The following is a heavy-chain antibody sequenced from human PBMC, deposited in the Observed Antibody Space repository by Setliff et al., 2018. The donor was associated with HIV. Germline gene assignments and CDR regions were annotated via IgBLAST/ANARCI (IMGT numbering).Heavy chain of an antibody. V-gene: IGHV3-23*01. D-gene: IGHD3-22*01. CDR2: IDGSSETI. CDR3: ARDGSRDSSGFDY. CDR1: GFSFSLYA. Sequence: PGGSLRLSCVGSGFSFSLYAIVWVRQAPGKGLEWVSGIDGSSETIHYADSMRGRFTISRDNSRNTVYLQMNSPRAEDTALYYCARDGSRDSSGFDYWGQGTLVTVSS. J-gene: IGHJ4*02.